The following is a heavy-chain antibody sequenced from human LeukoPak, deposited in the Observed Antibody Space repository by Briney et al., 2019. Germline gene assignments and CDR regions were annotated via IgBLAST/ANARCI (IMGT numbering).Heavy chain of an antibody. V-gene: IGHV3-53*01. CDR3: ARVFPENWFDP. J-gene: IGHJ5*02. CDR1: GFTVSSNY. Sequence: GGSLRLSCAASGFTVSSNYMSWVRQAPGKGLEWVSVIYSGGSTYYADSVKGRFTISRGNSKNTLYLQMNSLRAEDTAVYYCARVFPENWFDPWGQGTLVTVSS. D-gene: IGHD2-21*01. CDR2: IYSGGST.